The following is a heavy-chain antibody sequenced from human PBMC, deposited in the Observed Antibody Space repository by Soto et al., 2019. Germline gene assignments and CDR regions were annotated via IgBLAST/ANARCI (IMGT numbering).Heavy chain of an antibody. CDR3: AKDSSFYDFWSGRYGMDV. V-gene: IGHV3-30*18. J-gene: IGHJ6*02. Sequence: PGGSLRISCAASGFTFSSYGMHWVRSAPGKGLEWVAVISYDGSNKYYADSVKGRFTISRDNSKNTLYLQMNSLRAEDTAVYYCAKDSSFYDFWSGRYGMDVWGQGT. D-gene: IGHD3-3*01. CDR2: ISYDGSNK. CDR1: GFTFSSYG.